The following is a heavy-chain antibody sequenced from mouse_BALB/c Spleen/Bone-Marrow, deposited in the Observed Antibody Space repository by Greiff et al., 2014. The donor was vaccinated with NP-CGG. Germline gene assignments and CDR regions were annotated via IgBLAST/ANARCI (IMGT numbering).Heavy chain of an antibody. V-gene: IGHV1-4*01. D-gene: IGHD2-2*01. J-gene: IGHJ3*01. Sequence: VQLQQSGAELARPGASVKMSCKASGYTFTYYTMYWVKQRPGQGLEWIGYINPNSDYTNYNQKFEDKATLTADKSSSTAYMQLSSLTSEDSAVYYCAREVYGSWFAYWGQGTLVTVSA. CDR2: INPNSDYT. CDR3: AREVYGSWFAY. CDR1: GYTFTYYT.